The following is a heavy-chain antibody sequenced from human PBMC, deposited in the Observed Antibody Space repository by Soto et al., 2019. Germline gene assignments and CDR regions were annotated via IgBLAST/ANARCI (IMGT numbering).Heavy chain of an antibody. Sequence: QVQLVESGGGVVQPGRSLRLSCAASGFTFSSYAMHWVRQAPGKGLEWVAVISYDGSNKYYADSVKGRFTISRDNSKNTLYLQMNSLRAEDTAVYYCAREPTSIAAPQWLVTDWGQGTLVTVSS. V-gene: IGHV3-30-3*01. J-gene: IGHJ4*02. CDR2: ISYDGSNK. D-gene: IGHD6-6*01. CDR1: GFTFSSYA. CDR3: AREPTSIAAPQWLVTD.